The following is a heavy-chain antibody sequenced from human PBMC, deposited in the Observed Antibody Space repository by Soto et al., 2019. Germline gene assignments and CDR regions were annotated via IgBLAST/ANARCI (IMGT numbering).Heavy chain of an antibody. CDR1: GFTFSSYW. CDR2: IKQEGSEK. CDR3: AREVDGSGSYYLDS. J-gene: IGHJ4*02. Sequence: EVQLVESGGGLVQPGGSLRLSCAASGFTFSSYWMSWVRQAPGKGLEWVANIKQEGSEKYYVDSVKGRFTISRDNAKNSLYLQMNSLRAEDTAVYYCAREVDGSGSYYLDSWGQGTLVTVSS. V-gene: IGHV3-7*01. D-gene: IGHD3-10*01.